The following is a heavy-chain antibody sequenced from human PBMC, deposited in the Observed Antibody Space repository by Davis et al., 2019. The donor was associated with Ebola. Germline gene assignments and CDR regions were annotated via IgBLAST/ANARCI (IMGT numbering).Heavy chain of an antibody. CDR1: GGSISSYY. CDR2: IYYSGST. V-gene: IGHV4-59*01. D-gene: IGHD3-3*01. J-gene: IGHJ4*02. Sequence: GSLRLSCTVSGGSISSYYWSWIRQPPGKGLEWIGYIYYSGSTNYNPSLKSRVTISVDTSKNQFSLKLSSVTAADTAVYYCARRRFLEWPFDYWGQGTLVTVSS. CDR3: ARRRFLEWPFDY.